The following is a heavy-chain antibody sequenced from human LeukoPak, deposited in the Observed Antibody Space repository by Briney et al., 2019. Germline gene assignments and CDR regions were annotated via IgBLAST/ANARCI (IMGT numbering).Heavy chain of an antibody. J-gene: IGHJ6*02. D-gene: IGHD3-10*01. Sequence: SVKVSCKASGGTFSKYTISWVRQRPGQGLEWMGGITPLFGTANYAQKFQGRVTITADESASTAYMELSSLRSEDTAVYYCARDIGNYYYYGMDVWGQGTTVTVSS. CDR2: ITPLFGTA. CDR3: ARDIGNYYYYGMDV. V-gene: IGHV1-69*01. CDR1: GGTFSKYT.